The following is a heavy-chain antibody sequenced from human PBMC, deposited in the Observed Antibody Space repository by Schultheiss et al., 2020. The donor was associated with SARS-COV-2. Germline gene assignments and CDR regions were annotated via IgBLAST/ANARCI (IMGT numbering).Heavy chain of an antibody. CDR3: ARGDGLGFDY. Sequence: SETLSLTCAVSGGSISSSNWWSWVRQPPGKGLEWIGYIYYSGSTYYNPSLKSRVTISVDTSKNQFSLKVSSVTAADTAVYYCARGDGLGFDYWGQGTLVTVSS. CDR1: GGSISSSNW. V-gene: IGHV4-4*02. CDR2: IYYSGST. D-gene: IGHD3/OR15-3a*01. J-gene: IGHJ4*02.